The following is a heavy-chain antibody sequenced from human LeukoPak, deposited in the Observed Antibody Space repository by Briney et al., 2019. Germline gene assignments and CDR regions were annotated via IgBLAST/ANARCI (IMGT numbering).Heavy chain of an antibody. D-gene: IGHD3-22*01. CDR3: ARGYFDSSSSPTGDY. V-gene: IGHV3-48*01. Sequence: GGSLRLSCATSGFTFSTYSMNWVRQAPGKGLEWVSYISSSSSGIYYTDSVKGRFTISRDNAKNALYLQMNSLRAEDTAVYYCARGYFDSSSSPTGDYWGQGTLVTVSS. CDR2: ISSSSSGI. J-gene: IGHJ4*02. CDR1: GFTFSTYS.